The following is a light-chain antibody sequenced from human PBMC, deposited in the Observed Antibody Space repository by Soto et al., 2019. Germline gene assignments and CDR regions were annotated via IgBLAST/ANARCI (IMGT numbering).Light chain of an antibody. V-gene: IGKV1-5*03. CDR2: KAS. Sequence: DIPMTQSPSTLSASVGDRVTITCRASQSISSWLAWYQQKPGKAPKLLIYKASILESGVPSRFSGSGSGTEFTLTISSLQPDDFATYYCQPYNTYWTFGQGTRVEIK. J-gene: IGKJ1*01. CDR1: QSISSW. CDR3: QPYNTYWT.